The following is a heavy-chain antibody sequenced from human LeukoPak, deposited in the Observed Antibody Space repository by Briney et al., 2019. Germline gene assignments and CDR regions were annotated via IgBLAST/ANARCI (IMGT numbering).Heavy chain of an antibody. Sequence: ASMKVSCKASGYTFTSYYMHWVRQAPGQGLEWMGIINPSGGSTSYAQKFQGRVTMTRDTSTSTVYMELSSLRSEDTAVYYCARVPGAKYSDRTFDYWGQGTLVTVSS. V-gene: IGHV1-46*01. D-gene: IGHD2/OR15-2a*01. CDR2: INPSGGST. J-gene: IGHJ4*02. CDR3: ARVPGAKYSDRTFDY. CDR1: GYTFTSYY.